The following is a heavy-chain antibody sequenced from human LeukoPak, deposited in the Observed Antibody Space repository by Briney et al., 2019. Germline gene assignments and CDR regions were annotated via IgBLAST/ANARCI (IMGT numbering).Heavy chain of an antibody. Sequence: GGSLRLSCAASGFTFSNYAMNWVRQAPGKGLEWVSYISSSSSTIYYADSVKGRFTISRDNAKNSLYLQMNSLRAEDTAVYYCARAHYYDSSGLDFWGQGTLVTVSS. V-gene: IGHV3-48*04. J-gene: IGHJ4*02. D-gene: IGHD3-22*01. CDR1: GFTFSNYA. CDR3: ARAHYYDSSGLDF. CDR2: ISSSSSTI.